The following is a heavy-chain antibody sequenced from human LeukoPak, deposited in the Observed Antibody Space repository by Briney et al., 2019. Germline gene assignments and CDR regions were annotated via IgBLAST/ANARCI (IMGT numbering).Heavy chain of an antibody. CDR2: IWHDGSNK. CDR1: GFTFNSYG. D-gene: IGHD2-15*01. CDR3: AKAAYCGGGSCYHFDY. Sequence: GDSVTLSCAASGFTFNSYGMHWVRQAPGKGVEWVADIWHDGSNKYYADSQKGRFTVSRDNSKNTLYLQMNSLRAEDTAVYYCAKAAYCGGGSCYHFDYWGQGALVTVSS. J-gene: IGHJ4*02. V-gene: IGHV3-33*06.